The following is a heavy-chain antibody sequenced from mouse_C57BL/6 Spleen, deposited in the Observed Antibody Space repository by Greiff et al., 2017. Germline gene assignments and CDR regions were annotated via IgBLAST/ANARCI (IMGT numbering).Heavy chain of an antibody. V-gene: IGHV1-39*01. CDR1: GYSFTDYN. J-gene: IGHJ4*01. CDR3: ATQVYYDYDDYAMDY. CDR2: INPNYGTT. Sequence: VQLQQSGPELVKPGASVKISCKASGYSFTDYNMNWVKQSNGKSLEWIGVINPNYGTTSYNQQFKGKATLTVDQSSSTAYMQLNSLTSEDSAVYYCATQVYYDYDDYAMDYWGQGTSVTVSS. D-gene: IGHD2-4*01.